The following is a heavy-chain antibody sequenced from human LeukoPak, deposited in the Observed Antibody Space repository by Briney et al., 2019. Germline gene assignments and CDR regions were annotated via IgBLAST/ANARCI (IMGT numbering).Heavy chain of an antibody. Sequence: SETLSLTCAVYGGSFSGYYWSWIRQPPGKGLEWIGEINHSGSTNYNPSLKSRVTISVDTSKNQFSLKLSSVTAAATAVYYCARAGLDGDVDYWGQGTLVTVSS. CDR1: GGSFSGYY. D-gene: IGHD4-17*01. J-gene: IGHJ4*02. CDR2: INHSGST. V-gene: IGHV4-34*01. CDR3: ARAGLDGDVDY.